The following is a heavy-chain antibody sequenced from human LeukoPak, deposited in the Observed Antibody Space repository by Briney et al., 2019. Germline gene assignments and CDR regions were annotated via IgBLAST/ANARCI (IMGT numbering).Heavy chain of an antibody. D-gene: IGHD5-12*01. J-gene: IGHJ4*02. Sequence: SQTLSLTCTVSGGSISSGDYYWSWIRQPPGKGLEWIGYIYYSGSTYYDPSLKSRVTISVDTSKNQFSLKLSSVTAADTAVYYCARYSGYDDGYDYWGQGTLVTVSS. CDR1: GGSISSGDYY. V-gene: IGHV4-30-4*01. CDR3: ARYSGYDDGYDY. CDR2: IYYSGST.